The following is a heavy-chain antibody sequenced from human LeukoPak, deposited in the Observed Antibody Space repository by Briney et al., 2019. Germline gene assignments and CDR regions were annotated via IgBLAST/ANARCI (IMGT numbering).Heavy chain of an antibody. CDR3: ARIVAGY. CDR2: INQDGSEK. V-gene: IGHV3-7*01. CDR1: GFTFSSYW. D-gene: IGHD5-12*01. J-gene: IGHJ4*02. Sequence: SGGSLRLSCAASGFTFSSYWVSWVRQAPGKGLEWVATINQDGSEKYYVDSVKGRFTISTDNAKNSLYLQMNSLGVDDTAIYYCARIVAGYWGQGTLVTVSS.